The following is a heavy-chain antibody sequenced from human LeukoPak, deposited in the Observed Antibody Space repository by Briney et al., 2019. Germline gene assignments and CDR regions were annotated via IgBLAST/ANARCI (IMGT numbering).Heavy chain of an antibody. Sequence: SETLSLTCTVSGGSISTYYWSWIRQPPGKGLEWIGYIYYSGSTNYNPSLKSRVTISIDTSKNQFSLKLSSVTAADTAVYYCARYSYCGGDCYDAFDIWGQGTMVTVSS. J-gene: IGHJ3*02. V-gene: IGHV4-59*13. CDR3: ARYSYCGGDCYDAFDI. CDR2: IYYSGST. D-gene: IGHD2-21*02. CDR1: GGSISTYY.